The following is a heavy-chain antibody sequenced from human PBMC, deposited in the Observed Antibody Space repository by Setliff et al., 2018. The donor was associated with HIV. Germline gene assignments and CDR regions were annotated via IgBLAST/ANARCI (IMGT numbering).Heavy chain of an antibody. D-gene: IGHD1-1*01. V-gene: IGHV4-61*09. Sequence: SETLSLTCTVSGDSINSGSYYWSWIRQPAGEGLEWIGHIFTSGSTTYNPSLKSRVSISLDTSKNQFSLKLSSVTAADTAVYYCARGLGTTGRSDWGQGTLVTVSS. J-gene: IGHJ4*02. CDR3: ARGLGTTGRSD. CDR2: IFTSGST. CDR1: GDSINSGSYY.